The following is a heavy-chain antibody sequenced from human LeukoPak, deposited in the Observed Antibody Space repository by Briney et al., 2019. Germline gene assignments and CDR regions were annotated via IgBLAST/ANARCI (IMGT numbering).Heavy chain of an antibody. CDR1: GFTFSTYV. V-gene: IGHV3-23*01. J-gene: IGHJ3*02. CDR2: ISASGGST. CDR3: AKEVYYFDTSGLYSFAFDI. D-gene: IGHD3-22*01. Sequence: PGGSLRLSCAASGFTFSTYVMNWFRQAPGKGLEWVSAISASGGSTYYADSVKGRFTISRDNSKNTLYLQMNSLRVEDTAVYYCAKEVYYFDTSGLYSFAFDIWGQGTMVTVPP.